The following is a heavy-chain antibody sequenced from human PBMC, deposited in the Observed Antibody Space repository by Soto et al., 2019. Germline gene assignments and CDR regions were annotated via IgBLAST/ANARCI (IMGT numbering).Heavy chain of an antibody. J-gene: IGHJ5*02. CDR3: AALGGSHYYGSSGYYYNSSWFDP. D-gene: IGHD3-22*01. CDR1: GFTFTSSA. Sequence: SVKVSCKASGFTFTSSAVQWVRQARRQRLEWIGWIVVGSGNTNYAQKFQERVTITRDMSTSTAYMELSSLRSEDTAVYYCAALGGSHYYGSSGYYYNSSWFDPWGQGTLVTVSS. V-gene: IGHV1-58*01. CDR2: IVVGSGNT.